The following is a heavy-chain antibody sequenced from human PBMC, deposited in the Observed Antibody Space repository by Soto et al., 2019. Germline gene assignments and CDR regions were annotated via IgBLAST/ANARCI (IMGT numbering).Heavy chain of an antibody. D-gene: IGHD3-22*01. CDR2: IYSGGST. V-gene: IGHV3-53*01. Sequence: QPGGSLRLSCAASGFTVSINYMSWVCHAPGKGLEWVSVIYSGGSTYYADSVKGRFTISRDNSKNTLYLQMNSLRAEDTAVYYCARETMVGYYDSSGYYYVGWRYFDYWGQGTLVTVSS. J-gene: IGHJ4*02. CDR3: ARETMVGYYDSSGYYYVGWRYFDY. CDR1: GFTVSINY.